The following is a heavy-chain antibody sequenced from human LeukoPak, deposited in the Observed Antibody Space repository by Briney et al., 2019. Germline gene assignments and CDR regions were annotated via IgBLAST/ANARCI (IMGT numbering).Heavy chain of an antibody. J-gene: IGHJ1*01. CDR3: ARGDVTYSGGSCYPFRFQH. Sequence: GRSLRLSCAASGFTFSSYGMHWVRQAPGKGLEWVAVIWYDGSNKYYADSVKGRFTISRDNSKNTLYLQMNSLRAEDTAVYYCARGDVTYSGGSCYPFRFQHWGQGTLVTVSS. CDR1: GFTFSSYG. D-gene: IGHD2-15*01. V-gene: IGHV3-33*01. CDR2: IWYDGSNK.